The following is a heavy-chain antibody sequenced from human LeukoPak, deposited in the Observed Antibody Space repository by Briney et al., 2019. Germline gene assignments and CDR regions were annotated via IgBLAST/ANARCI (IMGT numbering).Heavy chain of an antibody. CDR1: GYRFISYW. J-gene: IGHJ3*02. Sequence: GESLKISCKGSGYRFISYWIGWVRQMPGKGLEWMGRIDPSDSYTNYSPSFQGHVTISADKSISTAYLQWSSLKASDTAMYSCARNYYGSGRPFDIWGQGTMVTVSS. V-gene: IGHV5-10-1*01. CDR2: IDPSDSYT. CDR3: ARNYYGSGRPFDI. D-gene: IGHD3-10*01.